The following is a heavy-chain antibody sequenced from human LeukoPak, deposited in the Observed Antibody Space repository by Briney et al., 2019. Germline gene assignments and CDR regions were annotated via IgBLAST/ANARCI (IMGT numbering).Heavy chain of an antibody. D-gene: IGHD5/OR15-5a*01. CDR2: INPSGGST. J-gene: IGHJ4*02. CDR1: GYTFTSYY. V-gene: IGHV1-46*01. CDR3: ARGGLPIVWYYFDF. Sequence: GASVKVSCKASGYTFTSYYMHWVRQAPGQGLEWMGIINPSGGSTSYAQKFQGRVTKTRDMSTSTAYMELRSLRSDDTAVYYCARGGLPIVWYYFDFWGQGTLVTVSS.